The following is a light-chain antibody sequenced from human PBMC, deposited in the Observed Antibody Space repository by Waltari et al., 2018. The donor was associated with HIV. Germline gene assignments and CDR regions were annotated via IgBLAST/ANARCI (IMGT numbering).Light chain of an antibody. V-gene: IGLV2-23*02. CDR2: EVN. CDR3: CSYAGSVL. J-gene: IGLJ2*01. CDR1: SSDVGTYNL. Sequence: QSALTQPASVSGSPGQSITISCTGTSSDVGTYNLVSWYQQHPGKAPKLMIYEVNKRPSGVSNRFSGSKSGNTASLTISGLQAEDEADYYCCSYAGSVLFGGGTKLTVL.